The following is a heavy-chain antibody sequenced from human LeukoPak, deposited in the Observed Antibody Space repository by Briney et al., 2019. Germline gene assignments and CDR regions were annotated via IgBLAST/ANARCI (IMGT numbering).Heavy chain of an antibody. V-gene: IGHV3-73*01. CDR3: TSLGDGYNYIDI. D-gene: IGHD5-24*01. CDR1: GFTFSGSA. J-gene: IGHJ3*02. CDR2: IRSKANSYAT. Sequence: GGSLRLSCPAFGFTFSGSAMHWVRQASGKGLEWVGRIRSKANSYATAYAASVKGRFTISRDDSKNTAYLQMNSLKTEDTAVYYCTSLGDGYNYIDIWGQGTMVTVSS.